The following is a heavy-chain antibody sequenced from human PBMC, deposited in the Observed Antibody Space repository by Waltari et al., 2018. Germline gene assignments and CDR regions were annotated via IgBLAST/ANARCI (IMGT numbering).Heavy chain of an antibody. D-gene: IGHD2-15*01. CDR3: VRHARTTSGGKHFDH. CDR2: MYYSGST. V-gene: IGHV4-39*01. J-gene: IGHJ4*02. CDR1: GDSISSSSYY. Sequence: QLQLQESGPGLVKASETLSLPCTVSGDSISSSSYYWGWVRQPPGKGLEGSGNMYYSGSTYYNPSLKSRVTISGDTSKSQFSLKLSSVTAADTSMYYCVRHARTTSGGKHFDHWGQGMLVTVSP.